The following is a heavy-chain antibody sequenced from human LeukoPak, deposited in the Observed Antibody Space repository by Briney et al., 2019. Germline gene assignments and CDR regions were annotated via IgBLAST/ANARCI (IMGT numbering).Heavy chain of an antibody. CDR3: ARDYADYVWFDP. CDR1: GYTFTSYG. D-gene: IGHD4-17*01. Sequence: ASVKVSCKASGYTFTSYGISWVRQAPGQGLQWIGWISDYNGNTNYAQKLQGRVTMTTDTSTSTAYMELRSLRPDDTAVYYCARDYADYVWFDPWGQGTLVTVSS. CDR2: ISDYNGNT. V-gene: IGHV1-18*01. J-gene: IGHJ5*02.